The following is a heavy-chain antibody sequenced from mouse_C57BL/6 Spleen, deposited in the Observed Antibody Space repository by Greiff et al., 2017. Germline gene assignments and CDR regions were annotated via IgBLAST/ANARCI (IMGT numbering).Heavy chain of an antibody. CDR2: IDPSDSET. CDR3: ARGGYSNYFYYFDY. D-gene: IGHD2-5*01. CDR1: GYTFTSYW. V-gene: IGHV1-52*01. Sequence: VQLQQPGAELVRPGSSVKLSCKASGYTFTSYWMHWVKQRPIQGLEWIGNIDPSDSETHYNQKFKDKATLTVDKSSSTAYMQLSSLTSEDSAVYYCARGGYSNYFYYFDYWGQGTTLTVSS. J-gene: IGHJ2*01.